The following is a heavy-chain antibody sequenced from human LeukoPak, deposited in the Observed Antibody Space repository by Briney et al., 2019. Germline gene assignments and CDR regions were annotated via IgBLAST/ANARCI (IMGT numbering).Heavy chain of an antibody. V-gene: IGHV4-39*01. CDR2: IYYNEDT. CDR1: GLSIYSSTYY. CDR3: ARQLAAGNDGFDV. J-gene: IGHJ3*01. D-gene: IGHD2-15*01. Sequence: PSETLSLTCSVSGLSIYSSTYYWAWIRQPPGKGLEFIGSIYYNEDTFHNPSLKSRLTISVDTSANLFSLRLTSVTAADTATYYCARQLAAGNDGFDVWGQGTVVTVSS.